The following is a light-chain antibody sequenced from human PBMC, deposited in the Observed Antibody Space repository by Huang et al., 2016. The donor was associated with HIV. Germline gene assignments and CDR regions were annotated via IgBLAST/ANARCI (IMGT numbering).Light chain of an antibody. Sequence: EIVLTQSPATLSLSPGERATLSCRASQSVSSYLAWYQQKPCQAPRRLIYDASNRATGIPARFSGSVSGTDFTLTISSLEPEDFAVYYCQQRSNWLYTFGQGTKLEIK. V-gene: IGKV3-11*01. CDR1: QSVSSY. J-gene: IGKJ2*01. CDR2: DAS. CDR3: QQRSNWLYT.